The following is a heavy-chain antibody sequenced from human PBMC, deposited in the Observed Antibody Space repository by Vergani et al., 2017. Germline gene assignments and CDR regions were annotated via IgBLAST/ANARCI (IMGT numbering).Heavy chain of an antibody. CDR3: AKVRSKVAAAGDFDY. V-gene: IGHV3-9*01. Sequence: EVQLVESGGGLVQPGRSLRLSCAASGFTFDDYAMHWVRQAPGKGLEWVSGISWNSGSIGYADSVKGRFTISRDNAKNSLYLQMNSLRAEDTALYYCAKVRSKVAAAGDFDYWGQGTLVTVSS. CDR1: GFTFDDYA. CDR2: ISWNSGSI. J-gene: IGHJ4*02. D-gene: IGHD6-13*01.